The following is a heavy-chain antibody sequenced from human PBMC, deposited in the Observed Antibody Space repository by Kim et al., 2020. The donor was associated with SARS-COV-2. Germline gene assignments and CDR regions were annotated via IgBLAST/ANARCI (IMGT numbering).Heavy chain of an antibody. CDR2: IYSSGST. Sequence: SETLSLTCIVSGDSMNYYYWSWIRQPPGKGLEWIGYIYSSGSTNYNPSLKSRVTISVDTSKNQFSLKVNSVTAADTAVYYCARGGITIGRPNYYYFAMDVWGLGTTVTVSS. CDR3: ARGGITIGRPNYYYFAMDV. J-gene: IGHJ6*02. V-gene: IGHV4-59*01. CDR1: GDSMNYYY. D-gene: IGHD3-10*01.